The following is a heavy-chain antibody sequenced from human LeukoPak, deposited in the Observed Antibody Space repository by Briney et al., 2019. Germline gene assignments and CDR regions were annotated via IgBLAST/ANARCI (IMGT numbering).Heavy chain of an antibody. CDR3: TRDRYVPHY. CDR2: IRRKPYGGTA. V-gene: IGHV3-49*04. D-gene: IGHD3-16*01. Sequence: GRSLRLSFTASGLTFGDYAVSWVRQSPWKGPEWVGFIRRKPYGGTAEYAASVKGRFTISRDDSKSIAYLEMNSLKTEDTAVYYCTRDRYVPHYWGQGTLVTVSS. J-gene: IGHJ4*02. CDR1: GLTFGDYA.